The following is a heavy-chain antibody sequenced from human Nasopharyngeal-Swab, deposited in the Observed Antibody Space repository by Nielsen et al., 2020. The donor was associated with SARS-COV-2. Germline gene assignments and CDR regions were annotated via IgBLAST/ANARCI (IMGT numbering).Heavy chain of an antibody. J-gene: IGHJ2*01. D-gene: IGHD6-19*01. V-gene: IGHV3-23*03. CDR1: GFTFSSYA. CDR3: AKEGFSSGWYSGGYFDL. CDR2: IYSGGSST. Sequence: GVLKISCAASGFTFSSYAMSWVRQAPGKGLEWVSVIYSGGSSTYYADSVKGRFTISRDNSKNTLYLQMNSLRAEDTAVYYCAKEGFSSGWYSGGYFDLWGRGTLVTVSS.